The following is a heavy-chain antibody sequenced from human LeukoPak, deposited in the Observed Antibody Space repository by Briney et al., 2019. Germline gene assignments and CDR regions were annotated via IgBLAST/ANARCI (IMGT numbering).Heavy chain of an antibody. CDR3: ARGGRVSWFDP. J-gene: IGHJ5*02. Sequence: PSETLSLTCALYGESFRVYYWTWIRQPPGKGLEWIGEINHSGSTNYNPSLKSRVTLPVDTSKNQFSLNVSSVTAADTAVYYCARGGRVSWFDPWGQGTLVTASP. V-gene: IGHV4-34*01. CDR2: INHSGST. D-gene: IGHD3-16*01. CDR1: GESFRVYY.